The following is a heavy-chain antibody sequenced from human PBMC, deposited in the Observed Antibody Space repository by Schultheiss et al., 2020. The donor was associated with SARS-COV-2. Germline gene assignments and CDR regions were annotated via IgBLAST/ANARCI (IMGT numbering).Heavy chain of an antibody. V-gene: IGHV3-7*03. CDR1: GFTFSGYW. J-gene: IGHJ5*02. Sequence: GGSLRLSCAASGFTFSGYWMSWVRQAPGKGLEWVANIKHDGSKIHYVDSVKGRFTISRDNAKNSLYLEMNSLRAEDTAVYYCARGLGRFDPWGQGTLVTVSS. D-gene: IGHD3-16*01. CDR3: ARGLGRFDP. CDR2: IKHDGSKI.